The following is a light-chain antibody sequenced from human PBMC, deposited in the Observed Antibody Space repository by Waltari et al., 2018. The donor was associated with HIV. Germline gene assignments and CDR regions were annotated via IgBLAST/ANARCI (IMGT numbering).Light chain of an antibody. CDR3: QQYNNWPPSYT. CDR1: QSVSTN. Sequence: EIMMTQSLDTMSVSQGDTATISCRASQSVSTNLDWYQQKPGQAPRLLFYDASTRATGVPARFSGGGSETEFTLTISILQSEDFAVYYCQQYNNWPPSYTFGQGTKLEIK. V-gene: IGKV3-15*01. CDR2: DAS. J-gene: IGKJ2*01.